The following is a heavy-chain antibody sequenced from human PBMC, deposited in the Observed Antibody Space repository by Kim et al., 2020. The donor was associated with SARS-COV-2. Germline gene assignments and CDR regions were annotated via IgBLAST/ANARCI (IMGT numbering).Heavy chain of an antibody. CDR3: ARIGYEFRTGFYKFWFDP. CDR2: INPVSGDT. J-gene: IGHJ5*02. Sequence: ASVKVSCTASGYTFTSYDINWVRQGAGQGLEWMGWINPVSGDTGYARKFQGRVSMTRNTSKGTVYMELSSLRSEDTAVYYCARIGYEFRTGFYKFWFDPW. D-gene: IGHD3-3*01. V-gene: IGHV1-8*01. CDR1: GYTFTSYD.